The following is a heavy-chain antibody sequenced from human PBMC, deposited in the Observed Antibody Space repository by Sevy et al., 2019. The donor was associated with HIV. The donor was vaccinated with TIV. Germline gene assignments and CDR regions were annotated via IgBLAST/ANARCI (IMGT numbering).Heavy chain of an antibody. Sequence: ASVKVSCKASGGTFSSYAISWVRQAPGQGLEWMGGIIPIFGTANYAQKFQGRVTITADESTSTAYMELSSLGSEDTAVYYCARSYYDSSGYFSSYGMDVWGQGTTVTVSS. V-gene: IGHV1-69*13. CDR3: ARSYYDSSGYFSSYGMDV. J-gene: IGHJ6*02. D-gene: IGHD3-22*01. CDR1: GGTFSSYA. CDR2: IIPIFGTA.